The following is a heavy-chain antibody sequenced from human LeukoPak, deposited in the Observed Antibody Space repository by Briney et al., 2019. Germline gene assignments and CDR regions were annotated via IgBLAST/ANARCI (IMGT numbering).Heavy chain of an antibody. CDR1: GYSFTTYW. J-gene: IGHJ4*02. CDR3: ARQGYSSNWDNFDY. D-gene: IGHD6-13*01. V-gene: IGHV5-51*01. Sequence: GEFLMISCKGSGYSFTTYWIGWVRQMPGKGLEWMGIIYPGDSDTRYSPSFQGRVTISADKSISTAYLQWSSLEASDTAMYYCARQGYSSNWDNFDYWGQGTLVTISS. CDR2: IYPGDSDT.